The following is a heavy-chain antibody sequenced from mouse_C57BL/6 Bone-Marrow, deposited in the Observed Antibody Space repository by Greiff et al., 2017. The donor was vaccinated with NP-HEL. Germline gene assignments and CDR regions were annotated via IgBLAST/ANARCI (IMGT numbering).Heavy chain of an antibody. CDR3: ASEDSNYRYYYAMDY. Sequence: QVQLQQSGPGLVAPSQSLSITCTVSGFSLTSYGVDWVRQSPGKGLEWLGVIWGVGSTNYNSALKSRLSISKDNSKSQVFLKMNSLQTDDTAMYYGASEDSNYRYYYAMDYWGQGTSVTVSS. V-gene: IGHV2-6*01. D-gene: IGHD2-5*01. J-gene: IGHJ4*01. CDR2: IWGVGST. CDR1: GFSLTSYG.